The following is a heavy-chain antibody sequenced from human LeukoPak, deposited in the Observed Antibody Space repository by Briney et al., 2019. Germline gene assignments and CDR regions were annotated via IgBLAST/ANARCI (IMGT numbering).Heavy chain of an antibody. V-gene: IGHV3-30*02. CDR2: IWYDGSNK. CDR3: ATDGIAAAGTRYFDY. CDR1: GFTFSSYG. D-gene: IGHD6-13*01. Sequence: PGGSLRLSCAASGFTFSSYGMHWVRQAPGKGLEWVAVIWYDGSNKYYADSVKSRFTISRDNGKNSLYLQMNSLRAEDTAVYYCATDGIAAAGTRYFDYWGQGTLVTVSS. J-gene: IGHJ4*02.